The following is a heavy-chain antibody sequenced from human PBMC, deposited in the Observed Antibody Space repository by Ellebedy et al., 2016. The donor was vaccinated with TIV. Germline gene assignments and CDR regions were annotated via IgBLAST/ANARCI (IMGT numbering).Heavy chain of an antibody. V-gene: IGHV1-69*13. J-gene: IGHJ6*02. CDR1: GGTFSSYA. CDR3: ARDGAMVRGVIITPYYYYGMDV. CDR2: IIPIFGTA. D-gene: IGHD3-10*01. Sequence: SVKVSXXASGGTFSSYAISWVRQAPGQGLEWMGGIIPIFGTANYAQKFQGRVTITADESTSTAYMELSSLRSEDTAVYYCARDGAMVRGVIITPYYYYGMDVWGQGTTVTVSS.